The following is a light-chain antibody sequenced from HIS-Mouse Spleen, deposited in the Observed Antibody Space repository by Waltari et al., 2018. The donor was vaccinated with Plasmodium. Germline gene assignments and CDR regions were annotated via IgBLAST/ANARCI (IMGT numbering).Light chain of an antibody. V-gene: IGKV1-9*01. Sequence: DIQITQSPYFPPAAVGDSVTITCRASQGISSYLAWYLQKPGKAPKLLIYAASTLQSGVPSRFSGSGSGTEFTLTISSLQPEDFATYYCQQLNSYPYTFGQGTKLEIK. CDR3: QQLNSYPYT. CDR2: AAS. CDR1: QGISSY. J-gene: IGKJ2*01.